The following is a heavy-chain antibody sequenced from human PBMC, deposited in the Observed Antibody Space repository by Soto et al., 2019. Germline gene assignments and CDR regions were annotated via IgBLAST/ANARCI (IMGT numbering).Heavy chain of an antibody. Sequence: SETLSLTCTVSGGSISSYYWSWIRQPPGKGLEWIGYIYYSGSTNYNPSLKSRVTISVDTSKNQFSLKLSSVTAADTAVYYCARAPILEWAYYYYGMDVWGQGTTVTVSS. D-gene: IGHD3-3*01. CDR2: IYYSGST. CDR3: ARAPILEWAYYYYGMDV. CDR1: GGSISSYY. V-gene: IGHV4-59*01. J-gene: IGHJ6*02.